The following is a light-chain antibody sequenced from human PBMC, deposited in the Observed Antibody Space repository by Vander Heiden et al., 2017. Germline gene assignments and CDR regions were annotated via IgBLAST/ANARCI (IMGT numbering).Light chain of an antibody. CDR3: QQSYTNPLT. CDR1: QVINNY. J-gene: IGKJ4*01. Sequence: DIQMSQSPSSLSAFVGDRVTITCRASQVINNYLKWYQQQPGKAPKLLIYAASTLQSGAPSRFSGSGSGTEFTLTISSLQPEDFATYSCQQSYTNPLTFGGGTKVEIK. V-gene: IGKV1-39*01. CDR2: AAS.